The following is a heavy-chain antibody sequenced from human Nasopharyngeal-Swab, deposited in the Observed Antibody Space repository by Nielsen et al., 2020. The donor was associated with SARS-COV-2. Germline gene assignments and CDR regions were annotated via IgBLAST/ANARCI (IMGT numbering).Heavy chain of an antibody. CDR2: IAHDASNE. CDR3: ARDAPAHYGAFY. CDR1: GFTFSSFG. Sequence: GESLKLSCAASGFTFSSFGMHWVSQAPGKGLEWVACIAHDASNEYYGDSVKGRFSISRDSSKNTLYLQMDSLRGEDTTVYYCARDAPAHYGAFYWGRGTLVTVSS. D-gene: IGHD4-17*01. J-gene: IGHJ4*02. V-gene: IGHV3-30*03.